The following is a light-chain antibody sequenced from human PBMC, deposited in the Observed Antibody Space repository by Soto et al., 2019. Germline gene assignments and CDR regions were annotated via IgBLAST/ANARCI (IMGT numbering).Light chain of an antibody. CDR1: HRVSSY. V-gene: IGKV3-15*01. CDR2: ATS. Sequence: EIVMTQSPATLSVSPGERATLSCRASHRVSSYLAWYQQKPGQAPMLLIYATSTRATGIPARFSGSGSGTEFTLTISSLQSEDFAVYYCQQYNNWPLTFSGGTKVDIK. J-gene: IGKJ4*01. CDR3: QQYNNWPLT.